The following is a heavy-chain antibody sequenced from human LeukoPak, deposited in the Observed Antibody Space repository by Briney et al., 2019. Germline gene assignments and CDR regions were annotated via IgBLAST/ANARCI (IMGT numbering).Heavy chain of an antibody. CDR1: GFTFSSYS. Sequence: GRSLRLSCAASGFTFSSYSMNWVRQAPGKGLEWVSSISSSSSYIYYADSVKGRFTISRDNAKNSLYLQMNSLRAEDTAVYYCARARVYGSGSFDYWGQGTLVTVSS. CDR3: ARARVYGSGSFDY. J-gene: IGHJ4*02. V-gene: IGHV3-21*01. CDR2: ISSSSSYI. D-gene: IGHD3-10*01.